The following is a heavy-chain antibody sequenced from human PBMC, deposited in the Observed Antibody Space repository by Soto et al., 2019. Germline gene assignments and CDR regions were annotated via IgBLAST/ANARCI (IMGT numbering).Heavy chain of an antibody. CDR1: GGSISNDDYY. Sequence: QVQLQESGPGLVKPSQTLSLTCSVSGGSISNDDYYWTWIRQPPGKGLDWIGHIYYNGNTYYNPSLKSRLTMSLDTSQNQFSLHLTSVIAADSASYFCARATTVTSSFFYYGLDVWGQGTTVTVSS. CDR2: IYYNGNT. J-gene: IGHJ6*02. D-gene: IGHD4-17*01. V-gene: IGHV4-30-4*08. CDR3: ARATTVTSSFFYYGLDV.